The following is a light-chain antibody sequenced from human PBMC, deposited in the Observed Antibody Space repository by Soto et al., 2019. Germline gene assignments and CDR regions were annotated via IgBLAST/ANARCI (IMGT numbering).Light chain of an antibody. J-gene: IGKJ2*03. V-gene: IGKV1-33*01. CDR1: QDITNF. Sequence: DIQMTQSPSSLSASVGDRVTITCQASQDITNFLNCYQQKPGKAPKLLIYDASSLQTGVPSRFSGSGSGTDFSFTISSLQTEDIATYYCQQFDDVPYSFGQGTKVAIK. CDR2: DAS. CDR3: QQFDDVPYS.